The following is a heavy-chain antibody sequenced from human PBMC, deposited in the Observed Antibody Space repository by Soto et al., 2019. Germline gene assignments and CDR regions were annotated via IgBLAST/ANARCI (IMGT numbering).Heavy chain of an antibody. CDR2: IYYSGST. D-gene: IGHD4-17*01. Sequence: QVQLQESGPGLAKPSQTLSLTCTVSGGSISSGDYYWSWIRQPPGKGLEWIGYIYYSGSTYYNPSLKSRVTISVDTSKNQFSLKLSSVTAADTAVYYCAREPTLYGDHRYFDLWGRGTLVTVSS. CDR3: AREPTLYGDHRYFDL. CDR1: GGSISSGDYY. J-gene: IGHJ2*01. V-gene: IGHV4-30-4*01.